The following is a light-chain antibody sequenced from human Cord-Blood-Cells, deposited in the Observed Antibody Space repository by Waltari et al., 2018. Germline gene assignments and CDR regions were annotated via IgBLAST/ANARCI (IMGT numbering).Light chain of an antibody. V-gene: IGKV1-39*01. CDR2: AAS. Sequence: DLQMTQSPSSLSASVGDRVTITCRASQSISSYLNWYQQKPGKAPKLLIYAASSLQSGVPSRFSGSGSGTDFTLTISSLQPEDFATYYCQQSYSTPSRFGGGTKVEIK. CDR3: QQSYSTPSR. CDR1: QSISSY. J-gene: IGKJ4*02.